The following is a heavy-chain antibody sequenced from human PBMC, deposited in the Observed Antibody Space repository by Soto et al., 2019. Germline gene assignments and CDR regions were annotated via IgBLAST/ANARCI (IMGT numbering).Heavy chain of an antibody. CDR2: INHSGST. Sequence: SETLSLTCAVYGGSFSGYYWSWIRQPPGKGLEWIGEINHSGSTNYNPSLRSRVTISVDTSKNQFSLKLSSVTAADTAVYYCARVSGIYYYGMDVWGQGTTVTVSS. D-gene: IGHD3-10*01. V-gene: IGHV4-34*01. CDR3: ARVSGIYYYGMDV. CDR1: GGSFSGYY. J-gene: IGHJ6*02.